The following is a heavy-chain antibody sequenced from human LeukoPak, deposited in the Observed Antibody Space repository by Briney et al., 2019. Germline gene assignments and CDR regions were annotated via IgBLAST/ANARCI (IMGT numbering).Heavy chain of an antibody. J-gene: IGHJ4*02. CDR1: GFTFSSYS. V-gene: IGHV3-21*01. D-gene: IGHD6-6*01. CDR2: TSSSSSYI. CDR3: ARDWGSSASPYYFDY. Sequence: GGSLRLSCAASGFTFSSYSMNWVRQAPGKGLEWVSSTSSSSSYIYYADSVKGRFTISRDNAKNSLYLQMNSLRAEDTAVYYCARDWGSSASPYYFDYWGQGTLVTVSS.